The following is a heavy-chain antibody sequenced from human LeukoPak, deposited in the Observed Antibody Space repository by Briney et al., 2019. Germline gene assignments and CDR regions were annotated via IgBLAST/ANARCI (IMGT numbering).Heavy chain of an antibody. D-gene: IGHD1-26*01. Sequence: GGSLRLSCAASGFTFSSYAMHWVRQAPGKGLEWVANINQDGSEIYHADSVKGRFTISRDNAKRSLFLQMNGLRAEDTGVYYCAGRSFESWGQGTLVTVSS. CDR3: AGRSFES. V-gene: IGHV3-7*01. J-gene: IGHJ4*02. CDR1: GFTFSSYA. CDR2: INQDGSEI.